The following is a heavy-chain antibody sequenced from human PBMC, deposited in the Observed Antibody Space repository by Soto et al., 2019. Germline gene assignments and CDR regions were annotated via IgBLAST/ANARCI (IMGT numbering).Heavy chain of an antibody. CDR2: ISYDGSNK. J-gene: IGHJ4*02. Sequence: QVQLVESGGGVVQPGRSLRLSCAASGFTFSSYGMHWVRQAPGKGLEWVAVISYDGSNKYYADSVNGRFTISRDNSKNTLYLQMNSLRAEDTAVYYCAKPSAGYSSSWYWDGTFDYWGQGTLVTVSS. V-gene: IGHV3-30*18. CDR1: GFTFSSYG. CDR3: AKPSAGYSSSWYWDGTFDY. D-gene: IGHD6-13*01.